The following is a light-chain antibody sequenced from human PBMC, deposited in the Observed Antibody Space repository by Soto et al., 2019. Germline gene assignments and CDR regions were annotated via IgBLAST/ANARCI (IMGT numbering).Light chain of an antibody. CDR2: GTS. V-gene: IGKV3-15*01. CDR3: QQRSNWLIT. J-gene: IGKJ5*01. CDR1: QSVRSN. Sequence: EIVMTQSPATLSVSPGERATLSCRASQSVRSNLAWYQQKPGQAPRLLIYGTSTRAGGVPARFSGGGSGTDFTLTISSLEPEDFAVYYCQQRSNWLITFGQGTRLETK.